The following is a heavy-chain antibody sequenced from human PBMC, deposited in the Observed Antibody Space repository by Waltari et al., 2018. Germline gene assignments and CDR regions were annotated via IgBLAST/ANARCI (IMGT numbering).Heavy chain of an antibody. Sequence: GASGFTFSRYWMSWVRQTPGKGLQWVANINYDGSQKYYVDSVKGRFTISRDNAKNSVYLQMNSLRVEDTAVYYCAKSRGFEYWGQGALITVSS. CDR1: GFTFSRYW. D-gene: IGHD2-2*01. J-gene: IGHJ4*02. V-gene: IGHV3-7*01. CDR3: AKSRGFEY. CDR2: INYDGSQK.